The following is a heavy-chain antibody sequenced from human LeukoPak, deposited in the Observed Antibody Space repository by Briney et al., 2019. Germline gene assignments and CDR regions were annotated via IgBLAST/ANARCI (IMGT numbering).Heavy chain of an antibody. J-gene: IGHJ4*02. CDR3: AREFGHNRWYFDY. CDR2: VSADGRTQ. CDR1: GFTFRTYS. D-gene: IGHD5-24*01. Sequence: GGSLRLSCGASGFTFRTYSIHWVRQAPGKGLEWVTVVSADGRTQLYSDSVKGRFTVSRDNSLNTLHLQMNSLKTEDTAVYYCAREFGHNRWYFDYWGQGALVTVSS. V-gene: IGHV3-30*03.